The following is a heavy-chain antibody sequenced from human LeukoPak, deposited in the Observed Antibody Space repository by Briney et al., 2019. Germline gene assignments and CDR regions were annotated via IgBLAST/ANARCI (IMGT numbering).Heavy chain of an antibody. D-gene: IGHD2-15*01. Sequence: ASVKVSCKASGYSFTSYYIHWVRQAPGQGLEWMGIINPNGGSTRYAQKFQGKVTMTRDTSTSTVYMELSSLRSEETAVYYCARGYCSGGSCYSVGYFDYWGQETLVTVSS. CDR1: GYSFTSYY. CDR2: INPNGGST. J-gene: IGHJ4*02. V-gene: IGHV1-46*01. CDR3: ARGYCSGGSCYSVGYFDY.